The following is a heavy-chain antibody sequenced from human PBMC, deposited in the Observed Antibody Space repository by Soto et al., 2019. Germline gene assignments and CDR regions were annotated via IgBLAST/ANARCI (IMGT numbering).Heavy chain of an antibody. V-gene: IGHV4-39*01. CDR2: IYYSGST. CDR3: ARPQRDWSTRVRGVDPPHDAFDM. J-gene: IGHJ3*02. CDR1: GGSISSSSYY. Sequence: SETLSLTCTVSGGSISSSSYYWGGIRQPPGKGLEWIGSIYYSGSTYYNPSLKSRDTISVDTSKNQFSLKLSSVTADDTAVYYCARPQRDWSTRVRGVDPPHDAFDMWGKGTMVT. D-gene: IGHD3-10*01.